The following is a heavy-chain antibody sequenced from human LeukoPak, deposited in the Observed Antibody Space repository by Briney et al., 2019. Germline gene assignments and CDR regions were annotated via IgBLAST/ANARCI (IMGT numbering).Heavy chain of an antibody. D-gene: IGHD1-26*01. J-gene: IGHJ4*02. CDR3: ARVKVVGAILFDY. Sequence: ASLKVSCKASGYTFTGYYMHWGRQAPGQGLEWMGWINPNSGGTNYAQKFQGRVTMTRDTSISTAYMELSRLRSDDTAVYYCARVKVVGAILFDYWGQGTLVTVSS. CDR2: INPNSGGT. CDR1: GYTFTGYY. V-gene: IGHV1-2*02.